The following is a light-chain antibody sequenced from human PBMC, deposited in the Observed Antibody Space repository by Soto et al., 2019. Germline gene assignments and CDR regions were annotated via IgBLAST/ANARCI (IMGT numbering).Light chain of an antibody. CDR2: GAS. CDR3: QQYVNWPPLT. J-gene: IGKJ4*01. V-gene: IGKV3-20*01. Sequence: EIVLTQSPGTLSLSPGERATLSCRASQTVSAAYLAWYQQKPGQAPRLLIYGASSRATGIPDRFSGIGSGTDFTLTISRLEPEDFAIYYCQQYVNWPPLTFGGGTKVEIK. CDR1: QTVSAAY.